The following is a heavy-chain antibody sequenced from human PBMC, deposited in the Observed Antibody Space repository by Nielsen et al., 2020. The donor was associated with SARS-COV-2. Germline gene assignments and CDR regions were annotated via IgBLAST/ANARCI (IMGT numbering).Heavy chain of an antibody. CDR2: INSRATTL. CDR1: GFTFSNCA. CDR3: AREGLGSTYYMDV. J-gene: IGHJ6*03. V-gene: IGHV3-48*04. Sequence: GESLKISCAASGFTFSNCAMNWVRQAPGRGLEWISHINSRATTLYYADSVKGRFVVSRDNVRSSLFLQMNSLRGEDTAVYYCAREGLGSTYYMDVWGEGTTVSVSS. D-gene: IGHD1-26*01.